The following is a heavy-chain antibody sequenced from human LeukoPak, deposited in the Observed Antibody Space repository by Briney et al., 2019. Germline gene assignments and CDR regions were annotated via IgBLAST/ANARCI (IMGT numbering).Heavy chain of an antibody. CDR3: AKTIVPAAIEYYFDS. D-gene: IGHD2-2*01. V-gene: IGHV3-23*01. CDR1: GFTFSTYA. CDR2: ISGGGGST. Sequence: GGSLRLSCAASGFTFSTYAMSWVRQAPGKGLEWVSAISGGGGSTYYADYADSVKGRFTISRDNSKNTLYLQMNSLRAEDTAVYYCAKTIVPAAIEYYFDSWGQGTLVTVSS. J-gene: IGHJ4*02.